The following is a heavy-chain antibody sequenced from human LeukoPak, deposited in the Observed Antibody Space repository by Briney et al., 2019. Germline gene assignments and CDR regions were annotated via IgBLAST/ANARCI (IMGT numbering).Heavy chain of an antibody. Sequence: SETLSLTCTDSGDSISSSSYYWGWIRQPPGKGLEWIGSIYYSGSTYYNPSLKSRVTISVDTSKNQFSLKLSSVTAADTAVYYCAITYYYDSSGYTAGAFDIWGQGTMVTVSS. D-gene: IGHD3-22*01. CDR3: AITYYYDSSGYTAGAFDI. J-gene: IGHJ3*02. CDR1: GDSISSSSYY. CDR2: IYYSGST. V-gene: IGHV4-39*07.